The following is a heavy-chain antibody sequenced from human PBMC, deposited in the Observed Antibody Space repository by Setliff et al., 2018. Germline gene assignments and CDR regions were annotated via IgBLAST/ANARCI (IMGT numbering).Heavy chain of an antibody. J-gene: IGHJ6*02. Sequence: PGGSLRLSCAGSGFTFNTYWMTWVRQAPGKGLEWVASITHDGSKTYILDSVKGRFTISRDNTKNSLYLQMNSLRAEDTAVYYCARDRVYYGMDVWGQGTTVTAP. D-gene: IGHD3-10*01. CDR1: GFTFNTYW. CDR2: ITHDGSKT. V-gene: IGHV3-7*01. CDR3: ARDRVYYGMDV.